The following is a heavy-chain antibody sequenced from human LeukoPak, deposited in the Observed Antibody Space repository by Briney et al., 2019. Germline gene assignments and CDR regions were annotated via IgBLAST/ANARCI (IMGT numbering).Heavy chain of an antibody. D-gene: IGHD3-10*01. J-gene: IGHJ6*03. CDR3: ARDAYYYGSGSYDPNYYYYMDV. CDR1: GGSISGYY. Sequence: SETLSLTCSVSGGSISGYYWSWIRQPPGKGLECIGYIYDSGSRNYNPSLKSRVTISVDTSKNQFSLKLTSVTAADTAVYYCARDAYYYGSGSYDPNYYYYMDVWGKGTTVTVSS. V-gene: IGHV4-59*12. CDR2: IYDSGSR.